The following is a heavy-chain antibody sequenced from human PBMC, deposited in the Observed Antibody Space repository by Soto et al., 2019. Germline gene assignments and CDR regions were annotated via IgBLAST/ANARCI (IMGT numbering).Heavy chain of an antibody. V-gene: IGHV3-48*03. CDR3: ARDLGLLKSMFDY. Sequence: GSLRISGAASGFTLRSYEMNWVRQAPGKGLEWVASISVSGDNIYYGDSMQGRFTISRDNSKRSVFLDLNSLRVEDTAVYYCARDLGLLKSMFDYWGQGSLVTVTS. CDR1: GFTLRSYE. D-gene: IGHD2-8*01. J-gene: IGHJ4*02. CDR2: ISVSGDNI.